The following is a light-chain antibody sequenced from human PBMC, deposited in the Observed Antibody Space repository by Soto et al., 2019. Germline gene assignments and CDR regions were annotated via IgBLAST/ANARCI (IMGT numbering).Light chain of an antibody. Sequence: QSVLTQPPSVSEAPRQRVTISCSGSSSNIGSNAVNWYQQLPGKAPKLLIYYDDLLPSGVSDRFSGSKSGTSASLAISGLQSEDEAEDYCAAWDDSMKDDVFGTGTKLTVL. J-gene: IGLJ1*01. CDR3: AAWDDSMKDDV. CDR2: YDD. CDR1: SSNIGSNA. V-gene: IGLV1-36*01.